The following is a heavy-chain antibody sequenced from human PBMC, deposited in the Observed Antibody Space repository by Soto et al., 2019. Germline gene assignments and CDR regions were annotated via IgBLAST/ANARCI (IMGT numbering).Heavy chain of an antibody. Sequence: PGESLKISCKGSGCSFTSYWIGWVRQMPGKGLEWMGIIYPGDSDTRYSPSFQGQVTISADKSISTAYLQWSSLKASDTAMYYCARRCSGGSCYPYYYYGMDVWGQGTTVTVSS. CDR1: GCSFTSYW. V-gene: IGHV5-51*01. CDR3: ARRCSGGSCYPYYYYGMDV. J-gene: IGHJ6*02. D-gene: IGHD2-15*01. CDR2: IYPGDSDT.